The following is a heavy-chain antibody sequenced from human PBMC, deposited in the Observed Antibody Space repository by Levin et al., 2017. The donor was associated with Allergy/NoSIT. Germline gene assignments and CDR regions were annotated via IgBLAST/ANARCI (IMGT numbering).Heavy chain of an antibody. J-gene: IGHJ4*02. V-gene: IGHV2-70*11. CDR2: IDWDDDK. CDR3: ARATNHYYGRGFDY. D-gene: IGHD3-10*01. CDR1: GFSLTTSGMC. Sequence: SGPTLVKPTQTLTLTCTFSGFSLTTSGMCVSWIRQPPGNALEWLARIDWDDDKYYSTSLKTRLTISRDTSKNQVVLTMTSMGPVDTATYYCARATNHYYGRGFDYWGQGTPVTVSS.